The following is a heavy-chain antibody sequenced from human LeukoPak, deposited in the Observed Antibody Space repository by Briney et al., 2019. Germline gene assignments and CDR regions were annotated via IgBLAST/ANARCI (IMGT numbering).Heavy chain of an antibody. CDR2: VFYNGAT. D-gene: IGHD2-15*01. V-gene: IGHV4-39*07. CDR3: ARVSRDSSYYYMDV. Sequence: SETLSLTCIVSGGSISSSIYYWAWVRQPPGKGLEWIGTVFYNGATQYSPSLRSRVTISIDTSTNQFSLKLTSVTAADTAVYYCARVSRDSSYYYMDVWGKGTTVTVSS. CDR1: GGSISSSIYY. J-gene: IGHJ6*03.